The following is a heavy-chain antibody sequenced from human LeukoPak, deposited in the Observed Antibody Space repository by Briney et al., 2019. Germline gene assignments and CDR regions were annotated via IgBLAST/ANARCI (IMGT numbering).Heavy chain of an antibody. D-gene: IGHD2-2*01. Sequence: GGSLRLSCAASGFTFSNYAMSWVRQAPGKGLEWVSTISGGGDSTDYADSVKGRFTISRDNSKNTLYLQMNSLRAEDTAVYYCARGYCSSTSCYLSFYYYYGMDVWGQGTTVTVSS. CDR3: ARGYCSSTSCYLSFYYYYGMDV. CDR1: GFTFSNYA. J-gene: IGHJ6*02. V-gene: IGHV3-23*01. CDR2: ISGGGDST.